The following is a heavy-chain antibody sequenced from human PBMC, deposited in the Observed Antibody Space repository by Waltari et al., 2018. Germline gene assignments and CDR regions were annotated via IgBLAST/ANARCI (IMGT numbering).Heavy chain of an antibody. CDR3: ATDWNADYIFDQ. Sequence: EVQLVASGGGLVQPGGSLRLSCAASGLSVTTNYMNWVRQTPMKGLEWVSGIYNGGTYYAESVKGRFTISRDTSKNTVYLQMNSLRAEDTAVYYCATDWNADYIFDQWGQGTLVTISS. CDR2: IYNGGT. J-gene: IGHJ4*02. CDR1: GLSVTTNY. V-gene: IGHV3-66*01. D-gene: IGHD4-17*01.